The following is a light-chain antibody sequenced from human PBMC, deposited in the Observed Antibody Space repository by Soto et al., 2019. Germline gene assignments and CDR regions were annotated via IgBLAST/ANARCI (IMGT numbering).Light chain of an antibody. CDR2: DVF. Sequence: DIQMTQSPSSLSASVGDRVTITCQASQAITKYLSWYQQKAGKPPKLLIYDVFNLETGVPSRFSGSGSGTEFTFNISTLQPEDIAIYYCQRFDTLPDTFGYGTKLDMK. V-gene: IGKV1-33*01. CDR1: QAITKY. CDR3: QRFDTLPDT. J-gene: IGKJ1*01.